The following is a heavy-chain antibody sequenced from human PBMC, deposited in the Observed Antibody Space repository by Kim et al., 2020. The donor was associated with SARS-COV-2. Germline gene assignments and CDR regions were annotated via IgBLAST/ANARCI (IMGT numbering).Heavy chain of an antibody. CDR1: GDSVSSGSYY. CDR3: AREQRVGEYYFDY. Sequence: SETLSLTCTVSGDSVSSGSYYWSWIRQPPGKGLEWIGYIYYTGSTNYNASLKSRLTMSIDASKNQFSLRLSSMTAADTAVYFCAREQRVGEYYFDYWGQG. D-gene: IGHD3-16*01. J-gene: IGHJ4*02. CDR2: IYYTGST. V-gene: IGHV4-61*01.